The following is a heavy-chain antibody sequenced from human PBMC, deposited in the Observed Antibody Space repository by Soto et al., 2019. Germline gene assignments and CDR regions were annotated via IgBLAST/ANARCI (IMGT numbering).Heavy chain of an antibody. V-gene: IGHV3-23*01. D-gene: IGHD3-3*01. Sequence: GGSLRLSCVISRFTFNTFAMSWVRQAPGEGLEWVSAINAGGGNTHYADSVKGRFTISRDNSKNTLYLQMDSLRAEDTAVYYCAKHTYSDFWPGHYYYLDFWGQGTRVTVSS. CDR3: AKHTYSDFWPGHYYYLDF. CDR1: RFTFNTFA. J-gene: IGHJ4*02. CDR2: INAGGGNT.